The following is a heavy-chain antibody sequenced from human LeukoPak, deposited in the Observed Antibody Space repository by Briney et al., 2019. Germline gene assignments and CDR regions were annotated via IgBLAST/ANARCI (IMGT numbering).Heavy chain of an antibody. D-gene: IGHD6-13*01. CDR2: IYSGGTT. Sequence: GGSLRLSCAASGFTFSSYAMHWVRQAPGKGLEWVAVIYSGGTTYYADSVKGRFTISRDNSKNTVYLQMNSLRAEDTAVYYCAKGPYSSDYWGQGTLVTVSS. CDR3: AKGPYSSDY. V-gene: IGHV3-NL1*01. J-gene: IGHJ4*02. CDR1: GFTFSSYA.